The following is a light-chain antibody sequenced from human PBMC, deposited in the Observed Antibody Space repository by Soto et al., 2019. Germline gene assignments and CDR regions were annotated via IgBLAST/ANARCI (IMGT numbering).Light chain of an antibody. CDR2: EGS. J-gene: IGLJ1*01. CDR3: CSYAGSSTDYV. V-gene: IGLV2-23*01. Sequence: QSALTQPASVSGSPGQSITISCTGTSSDVGSYNLVSWYQQHPGKAPKLMIYEGSKRPSGVSNRFSGSKSGNTASLTISGLQAEEEADYYCCSYAGSSTDYVFGTGTKLTVL. CDR1: SSDVGSYNL.